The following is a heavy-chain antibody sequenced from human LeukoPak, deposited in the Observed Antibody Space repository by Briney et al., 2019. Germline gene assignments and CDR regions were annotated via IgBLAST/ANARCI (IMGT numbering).Heavy chain of an antibody. CDR2: IHSGGST. D-gene: IGHD3-3*01. Sequence: PGGSLRLSCAASGFTVSSNYMSWVRQAPGKGLEWVSVIHSGGSTYYADSAKGRFTISRDNSKNTLYLQMNSLRAEDTAVYYCARVGLGDFWSAFWGQGTLVTVSS. V-gene: IGHV3-66*02. CDR1: GFTVSSNY. J-gene: IGHJ4*02. CDR3: ARVGLGDFWSAF.